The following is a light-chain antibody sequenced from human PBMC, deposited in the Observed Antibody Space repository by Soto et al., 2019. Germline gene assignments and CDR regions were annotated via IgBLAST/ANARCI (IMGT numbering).Light chain of an antibody. CDR2: KAS. CDR1: ESISIW. J-gene: IGKJ4*01. Sequence: DIQMTQSPSTLSAAGGDRVTIACRASESISIWLAWYQQKPGKAPNLLIYKASSLESGVPSRFSGSGSGTEFTLTISSLQPDDFATYYCQQYNSYPLTFGGGTKVEIK. V-gene: IGKV1-5*03. CDR3: QQYNSYPLT.